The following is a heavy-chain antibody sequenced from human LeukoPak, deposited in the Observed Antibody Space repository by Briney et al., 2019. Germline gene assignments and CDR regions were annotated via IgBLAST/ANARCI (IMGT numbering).Heavy chain of an antibody. J-gene: IGHJ3*02. CDR2: IYTSGST. D-gene: IGHD3-3*01. V-gene: IGHV4-4*07. CDR1: GGSISSYY. CDR3: ARLRLWLRMNDAFDI. Sequence: SETLSLTCTVSGGSISSYYWSWIRQPAGKGLEWIGRIYTSGSTNYNPSLKSRVTMSVDTSKNQFSLKLSSVTAADTAVYYCARLRLWLRMNDAFDIWGQGTMVTVSS.